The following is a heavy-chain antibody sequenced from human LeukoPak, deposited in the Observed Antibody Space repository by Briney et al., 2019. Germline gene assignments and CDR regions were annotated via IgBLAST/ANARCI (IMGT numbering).Heavy chain of an antibody. CDR1: GFTFSSYG. D-gene: IGHD6-19*01. Sequence: PGGSLRLSCAASGFTFSSYGMHWVRQAPGKGLEWVSSISSSSSYIYYADSVKGRFTISRDNAKNSLYLQMNSLRAEDTAVYYCARGGSSGWYYYYYYMDVWGKGTTVTVSS. J-gene: IGHJ6*03. V-gene: IGHV3-21*01. CDR2: ISSSSSYI. CDR3: ARGGSSGWYYYYYYMDV.